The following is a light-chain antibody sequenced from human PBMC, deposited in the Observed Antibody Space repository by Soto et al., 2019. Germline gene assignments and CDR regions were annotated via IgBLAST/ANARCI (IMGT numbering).Light chain of an antibody. Sequence: EIVMTQSPGTLSVSPGGRATLSCRASQSVNINLAWYQHKPGQSPRLLVYGSSTRATGLPARFSGRGSGTEFTLTISSLHLEDFAVYYCQQYNNWPHTFGQGTKLEIK. CDR2: GSS. CDR1: QSVNIN. CDR3: QQYNNWPHT. J-gene: IGKJ2*01. V-gene: IGKV3-15*01.